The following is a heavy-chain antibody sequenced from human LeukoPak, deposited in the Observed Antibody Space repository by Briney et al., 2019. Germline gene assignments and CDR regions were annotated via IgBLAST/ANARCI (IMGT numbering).Heavy chain of an antibody. CDR2: ISGYNGNT. J-gene: IGHJ3*02. CDR3: AREEYCRSTNCPIGNAFDI. V-gene: IGHV1-18*01. Sequence: ASVKVSCTASGFPFSDYGINWVRQAPGQGLEWMGWISGYNGNTSSAQNLQGRVTMTTDTSTSTAYMELRSLRADDTAVYYCAREEYCRSTNCPIGNAFDIWGQGTMVTVSS. CDR1: GFPFSDYG. D-gene: IGHD2-2*01.